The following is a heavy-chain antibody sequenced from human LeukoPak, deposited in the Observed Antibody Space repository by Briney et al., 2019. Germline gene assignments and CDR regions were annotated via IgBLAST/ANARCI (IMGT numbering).Heavy chain of an antibody. CDR3: ARPPTRTDSGLDY. V-gene: IGHV3-21*01. CDR1: GFTFSNYW. Sequence: GGSLRLSCAVSGFTFSNYWMTRVRQTPGKGLEWVSSISSSSSYIYYADSVKGRFTISRDNAKNSLYLQMNSLRAEDTAVYYCARPPTRTDSGLDYWGQGTLVTVSS. J-gene: IGHJ4*02. D-gene: IGHD5-12*01. CDR2: ISSSSSYI.